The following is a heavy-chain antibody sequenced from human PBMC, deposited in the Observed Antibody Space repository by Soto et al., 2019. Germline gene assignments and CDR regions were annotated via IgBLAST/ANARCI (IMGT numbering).Heavy chain of an antibody. J-gene: IGHJ4*02. V-gene: IGHV3-30*18. Sequence: PGGSLRLSCAASGFTFSSYGMHWVRQAPGKGLEWVAVISYDGSNKYYADSVKGRFTISRDNSKNTLYLQMNSLRAEDTAVYYCAKDAPPVDDILTGVDYWGQGTLVTVSS. D-gene: IGHD3-9*01. CDR3: AKDAPPVDDILTGVDY. CDR2: ISYDGSNK. CDR1: GFTFSSYG.